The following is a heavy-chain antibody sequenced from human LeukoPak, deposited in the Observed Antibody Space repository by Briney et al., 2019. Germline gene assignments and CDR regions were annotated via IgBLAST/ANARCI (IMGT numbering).Heavy chain of an antibody. V-gene: IGHV4-39*07. CDR3: ARSPRDYYYMDV. Sequence: SETLSLTCTVSGGSISSSSYYWGWIRQPPGKGLEWIGSIYYSGSTYYNPSLKRRVTISVDTSKNQFSLKLSSVTAADTAVYYCARSPRDYYYMDVWGKGTTVTVSS. CDR1: GGSISSSSYY. J-gene: IGHJ6*03. CDR2: IYYSGST.